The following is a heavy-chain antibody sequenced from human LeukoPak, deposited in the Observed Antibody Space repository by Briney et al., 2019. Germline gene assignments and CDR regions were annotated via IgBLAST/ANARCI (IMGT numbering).Heavy chain of an antibody. V-gene: IGHV4-30-4*01. Sequence: PSETLSLTCTVSGGSISSGDYYWSWIRQPPGKGLEWIGYIYYSGSTYYNPSLKSRVTISVDTSKNQFSLKLSSVIAADTAVYYCASGYGDYVYLDYWGQGTLVTVSS. CDR2: IYYSGST. CDR1: GGSISSGDYY. J-gene: IGHJ4*02. CDR3: ASGYGDYVYLDY. D-gene: IGHD4-17*01.